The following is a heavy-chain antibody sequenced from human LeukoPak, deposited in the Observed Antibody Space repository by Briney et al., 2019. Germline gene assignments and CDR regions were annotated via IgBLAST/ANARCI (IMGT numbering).Heavy chain of an antibody. V-gene: IGHV3-30-3*01. Sequence: GGSLRLPYPAPELTYRTYPKHRLRQAPPHGLGWGAVISYDGSNKYYADSVKGRFTISRDNSKNTLYLQMNSLRAEDTAVYYCARDSYGMDVWGQGTTVTVSS. CDR2: ISYDGSNK. CDR3: ARDSYGMDV. CDR1: ELTYRTYP. J-gene: IGHJ6*02.